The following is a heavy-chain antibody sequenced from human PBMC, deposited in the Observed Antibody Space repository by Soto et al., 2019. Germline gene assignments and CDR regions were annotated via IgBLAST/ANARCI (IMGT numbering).Heavy chain of an antibody. CDR3: ARAVYYDYVWGSFDY. CDR1: GFTFSSYS. D-gene: IGHD3-16*01. Sequence: EVQLVESGGGLVQPGGSLRLSCAASGFTFSSYSMNWVRQAPGKGLEWVSYISSSSSTIYYADSVKGRFTISRDNAKNSLYLQMNSLRAEDTAVYYCARAVYYDYVWGSFDYWGQGTLVTVSS. V-gene: IGHV3-48*01. CDR2: ISSSSSTI. J-gene: IGHJ4*02.